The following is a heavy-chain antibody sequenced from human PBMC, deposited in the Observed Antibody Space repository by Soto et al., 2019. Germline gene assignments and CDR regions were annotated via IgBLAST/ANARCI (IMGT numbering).Heavy chain of an antibody. V-gene: IGHV1-2*04. J-gene: IGHJ6*02. Sequence: ASVKVSCKASGYTFTGYYMHWVRQAPGQGLEWMGWINPNSGGTNYAQKYQGWVTMTRDTSISTAYMELRRLRSDDTAVFYCARGTIAAAGTYYYYGMDVWGQGTTVTVSS. CDR2: INPNSGGT. CDR1: GYTFTGYY. D-gene: IGHD6-13*01. CDR3: ARGTIAAAGTYYYYGMDV.